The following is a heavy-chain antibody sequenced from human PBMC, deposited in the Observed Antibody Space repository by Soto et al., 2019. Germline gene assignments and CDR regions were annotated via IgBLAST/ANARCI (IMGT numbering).Heavy chain of an antibody. CDR2: ISGSGGST. Sequence: EVPLLESGGGLVQPGGSLRLSCAASGFTFSSYAMSWVRQAPGKGLEWVSAISGSGGSTYYADSVKGRFTISRDNSKNTMYLQMNSLRAEDTAVYYCAKRPLRGYSYGSDWGQGTLVTVSS. V-gene: IGHV3-23*01. CDR1: GFTFSSYA. D-gene: IGHD5-18*01. CDR3: AKRPLRGYSYGSD. J-gene: IGHJ4*02.